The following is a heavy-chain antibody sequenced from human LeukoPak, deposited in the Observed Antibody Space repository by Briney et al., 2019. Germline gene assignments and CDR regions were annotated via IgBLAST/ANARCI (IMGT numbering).Heavy chain of an antibody. J-gene: IGHJ6*02. CDR2: IWYEGGNE. Sequence: GGSLRLSCAASGFTFSSYGMHWVRQAPGKGLEWVAVIWYEGGNEYYADSVKGRFTISRDKSKNTLYLQMNSLRAEDTAVCYCARDLDSILDFSLYYYYYGMDVWGQGTTVTVSS. V-gene: IGHV3-33*01. CDR3: ARDLDSILDFSLYYYYYGMDV. CDR1: GFTFSSYG. D-gene: IGHD3-3*01.